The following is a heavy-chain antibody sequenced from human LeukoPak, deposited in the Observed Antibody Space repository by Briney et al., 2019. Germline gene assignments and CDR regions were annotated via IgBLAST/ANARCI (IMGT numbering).Heavy chain of an antibody. Sequence: GGSLRLSCAASGITFSSYGMHWVRQAPGKGLEWVAVIWYDGSNKYYADSVKGRFTISRDNSKNTLYLQMNSLRAEDTAVYYCAREGVTAMALIDYWGQGTLVTVSS. CDR3: AREGVTAMALIDY. V-gene: IGHV3-33*01. J-gene: IGHJ4*02. D-gene: IGHD5-18*01. CDR1: GITFSSYG. CDR2: IWYDGSNK.